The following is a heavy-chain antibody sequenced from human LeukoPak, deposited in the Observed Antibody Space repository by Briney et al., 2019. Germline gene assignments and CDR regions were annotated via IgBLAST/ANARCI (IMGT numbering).Heavy chain of an antibody. V-gene: IGHV1-18*01. Sequence: GASVKVSCKASGYTFTSYGISWVRQAPGQGLEWMGWISAYNGNTNYAQKLQGRVTMTTDTSTSTAYTELRSLRSDDTAVYYCARDKREYQPYPYYYYGMDIWGQGTTVTVSS. CDR2: ISAYNGNT. D-gene: IGHD2-2*01. CDR3: ARDKREYQPYPYYYYGMDI. J-gene: IGHJ6*02. CDR1: GYTFTSYG.